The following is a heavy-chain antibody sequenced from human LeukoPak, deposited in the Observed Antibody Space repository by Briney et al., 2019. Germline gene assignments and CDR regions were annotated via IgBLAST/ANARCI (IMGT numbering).Heavy chain of an antibody. CDR3: ARSRGWLQSHPLGY. CDR2: IHHSGST. Sequence: GSLRLSCAASGFSFSNYAMGWVRQPPGKGLEWIGEIHHSGSTNYNPSLKSRVTISVDTSKNQFSLKLSSVTAADTAVYYCARSRGWLQSHPLGYWGQGTLVTVSS. J-gene: IGHJ4*02. V-gene: IGHV4-34*01. D-gene: IGHD5-24*01. CDR1: GFSFSNYA.